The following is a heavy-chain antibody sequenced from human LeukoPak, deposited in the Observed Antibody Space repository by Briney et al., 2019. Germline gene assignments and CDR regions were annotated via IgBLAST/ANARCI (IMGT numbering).Heavy chain of an antibody. V-gene: IGHV3-23*01. CDR3: ARDASGSSTGLIDS. CDR1: GFTFSNFA. CDR2: ISGSGGST. Sequence: PGGSLRLSCAASGFTFSNFAMSWVRQAPGKGLEWVSTISGSGGSTFYADSVKGRFTISRDDAKNSLYLQMNSLRAEDTALYYCARDASGSSTGLIDSWGQGTLVTVSS. D-gene: IGHD1-26*01. J-gene: IGHJ4*02.